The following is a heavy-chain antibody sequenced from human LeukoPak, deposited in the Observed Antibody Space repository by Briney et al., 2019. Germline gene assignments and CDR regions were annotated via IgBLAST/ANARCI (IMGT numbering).Heavy chain of an antibody. V-gene: IGHV4-39*01. CDR3: ARHSGSYYQPLDY. CDR1: GGSVSSSSYY. Sequence: PSETLSLTCSVSGGSVSSSSYYWGWIRQPPGKGLEWIGSIYYSGGTYYNPSLKSRVIMSVDTSKNQFSLKVSSVTAADTAVYYCARHSGSYYQPLDYWGQGTLVTVSS. D-gene: IGHD1-26*01. CDR2: IYYSGGT. J-gene: IGHJ4*02.